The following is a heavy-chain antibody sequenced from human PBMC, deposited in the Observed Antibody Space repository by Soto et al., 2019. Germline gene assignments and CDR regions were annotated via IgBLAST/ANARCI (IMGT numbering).Heavy chain of an antibody. CDR2: ISGSGGST. D-gene: IGHD3-9*01. CDR1: GFTFSSYA. Sequence: PGGSLRLSCAASGFTFSSYAMSWVRQAPGKGLEWVSAISGSGGSTYYADSVKGRFTISRDNSKNTLYLQMNSLRAEDTAVYYCAKLPIEGLRYFDWLLSTYWGQGTLVTAPQ. CDR3: AKLPIEGLRYFDWLLSTY. J-gene: IGHJ4*02. V-gene: IGHV3-23*01.